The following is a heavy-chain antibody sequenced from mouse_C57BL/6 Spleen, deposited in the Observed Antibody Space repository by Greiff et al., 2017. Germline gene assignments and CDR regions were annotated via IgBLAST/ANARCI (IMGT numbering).Heavy chain of an antibody. D-gene: IGHD1-1*01. Sequence: EVKLMESGGGLVQPGGSLSLSCAASGFTFTDYYMSWVRQPPGKALEWLGFIRNKANGYTTEYSASVKGRFTISRDNSQSILYRQMNALRAEDSATYYCARYGVGNFDVWGTGTTVTVSS. CDR3: ARYGVGNFDV. CDR1: GFTFTDYY. CDR2: IRNKANGYTT. V-gene: IGHV7-3*01. J-gene: IGHJ1*03.